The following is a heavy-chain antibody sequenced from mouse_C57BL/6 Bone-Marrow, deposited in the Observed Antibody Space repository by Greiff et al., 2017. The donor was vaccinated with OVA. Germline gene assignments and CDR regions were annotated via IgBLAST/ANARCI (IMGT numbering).Heavy chain of an antibody. CDR2: INPSTGGT. Sequence: EVKLVESGPELVKPGASVKISCKASGYSFTGYYMNWVKQSPEKSLEWIGEINPSTGGTTYNQKFKAKATLTVDKSSSTAYMQLKSLTSEDSAVYYCARSGPYYGSSRYFDYWGQGTTLTVSS. D-gene: IGHD1-1*01. CDR3: ARSGPYYGSSRYFDY. V-gene: IGHV1-42*01. J-gene: IGHJ2*01. CDR1: GYSFTGYY.